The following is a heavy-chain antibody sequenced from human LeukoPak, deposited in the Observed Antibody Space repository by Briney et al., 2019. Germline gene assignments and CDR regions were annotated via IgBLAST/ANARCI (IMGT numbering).Heavy chain of an antibody. CDR3: ARTVVVTAIHYFDY. D-gene: IGHD2-21*02. V-gene: IGHV4-4*09. CDR1: GDSTSSYY. Sequence: PSETLSLTCTVSGDSTSSYYWSWIRQPPGKGLEWIWYIYTIGCTNYNLSLESRVTISVDTSKNHFSLKLSSVTAADTAVYYCARTVVVTAIHYFDYWGQGTLVTVSS. J-gene: IGHJ4*02. CDR2: IYTIGCT.